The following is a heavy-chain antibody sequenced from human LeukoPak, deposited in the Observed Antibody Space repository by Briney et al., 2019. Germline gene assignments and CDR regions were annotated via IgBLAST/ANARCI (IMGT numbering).Heavy chain of an antibody. CDR3: ARDGHSSGSFDY. D-gene: IGHD3-10*01. Sequence: GGSLRLSCAASGLTFSSYAMHWVRQAPGKGLEWVAVISYDGSNKYYADSVKGRFTISRDNSKNTLYLQMNSLRAEDTAVYYCARDGHSSGSFDYWGQGTLVTVSS. J-gene: IGHJ4*02. V-gene: IGHV3-30-3*01. CDR1: GLTFSSYA. CDR2: ISYDGSNK.